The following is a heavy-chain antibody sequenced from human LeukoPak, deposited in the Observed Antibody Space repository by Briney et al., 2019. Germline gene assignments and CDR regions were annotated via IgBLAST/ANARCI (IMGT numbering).Heavy chain of an antibody. CDR2: INPNSGGT. V-gene: IGHV1-2*02. CDR1: GYTFTSYY. Sequence: ASVKVSCKASGYTFTSYYMHWVRQAPGQGLEWMGWINPNSGGTNYAQKFQGRVTMTRDTSISTAYMELSRLRSDDTAVYYCARGPLRYYYDSSGYGPGDYRGQGTLVTVSS. CDR3: ARGPLRYYYDSSGYGPGDY. D-gene: IGHD3-22*01. J-gene: IGHJ4*02.